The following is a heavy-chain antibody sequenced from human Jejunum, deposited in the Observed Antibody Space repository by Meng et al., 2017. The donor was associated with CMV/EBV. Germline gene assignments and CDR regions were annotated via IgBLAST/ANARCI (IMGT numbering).Heavy chain of an antibody. Sequence: VEPGVGLAPPAGSLRLSCAASGFTVISNYMSWVRQAPGKGLEWVSFIYSGGSTYYADSVKGRFTISRDNSKNAVYLQMNSLKTEDTAVYYCIRHERTFQRDWGQGTLVIVSS. CDR2: IYSGGST. D-gene: IGHD2/OR15-2a*01. J-gene: IGHJ4*02. CDR1: GFTVISNY. CDR3: IRHERTFQRD. V-gene: IGHV3-66*04.